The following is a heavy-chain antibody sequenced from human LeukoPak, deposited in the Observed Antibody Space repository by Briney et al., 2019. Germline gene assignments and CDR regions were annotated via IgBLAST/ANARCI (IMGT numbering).Heavy chain of an antibody. D-gene: IGHD6-6*01. V-gene: IGHV5-51*01. J-gene: IGHJ4*02. CDR2: IYPDDSDT. Sequence: LGESLKISCKGSGYSFTTYWIGWVRQMPGKGLEWMGIIYPDDSDTKYSPSFQGQVTISADKSIGTAYLQWSSLKASDTAMYYCARREGSISFLSYFDYWGRGTLVTVSS. CDR1: GYSFTTYW. CDR3: ARREGSISFLSYFDY.